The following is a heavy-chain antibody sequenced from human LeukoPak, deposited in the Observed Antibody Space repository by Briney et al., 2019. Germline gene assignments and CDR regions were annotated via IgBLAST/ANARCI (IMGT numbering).Heavy chain of an antibody. Sequence: GGSLRLSCAASGFSFSSYCMHWVRQAPGKGLEWVAGISYDGSNKYYADSVNGRFTISRDKSKNTLDLQMNSLRAEDTAVYYCAKDGSITAAGGFDPWGQGTLVTVSS. CDR1: GFSFSSYC. J-gene: IGHJ5*02. CDR2: ISYDGSNK. CDR3: AKDGSITAAGGFDP. V-gene: IGHV3-30*18. D-gene: IGHD6-13*01.